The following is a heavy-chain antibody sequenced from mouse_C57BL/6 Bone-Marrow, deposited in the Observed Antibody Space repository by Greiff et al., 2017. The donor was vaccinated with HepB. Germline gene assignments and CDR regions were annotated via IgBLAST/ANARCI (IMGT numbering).Heavy chain of an antibody. Sequence: QVQLQQSGAELVKPGASVKLSCKASGYTFTSYWKHWVKQRPGRGLEWIGRIDPNRGGTKYTEKFKIKATLTVDKPYSTAYMQFSSLTSEDSAVYYCAREVVFITTVVADYWCQGTTLTVSS. V-gene: IGHV1-72*01. CDR1: GYTFTSYW. CDR3: AREVVFITTVVADY. CDR2: IDPNRGGT. D-gene: IGHD1-1*01. J-gene: IGHJ2*01.